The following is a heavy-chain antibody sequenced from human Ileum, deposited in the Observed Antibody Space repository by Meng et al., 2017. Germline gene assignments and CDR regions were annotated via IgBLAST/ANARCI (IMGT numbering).Heavy chain of an antibody. V-gene: IGHV4-4*02. CDR2: ISQESGRT. J-gene: IGHJ4*02. CDR3: VRNEGYSLGD. CDR1: GDSISSRDW. D-gene: IGHD2-21*01. Sequence: QVQLQESGPVLAHPAGTLSLTGAVSGDSISSRDWVSWARQPPGKGLEWIGEISQESGRTNYNPSLKSRVTISLDKSKNQFSLNLNSVTAADTAVYYCVRNEGYSLGDWGQGTLVTVSS.